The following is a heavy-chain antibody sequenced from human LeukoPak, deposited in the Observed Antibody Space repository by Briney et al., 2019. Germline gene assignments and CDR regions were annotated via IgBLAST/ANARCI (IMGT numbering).Heavy chain of an antibody. D-gene: IGHD1-7*01. Sequence: GGSLRLSCAASGFTFSSYDVHWVRQGIGKGLEWVSGIATTGATFYAGSVKGRFTISRENAKKSLYLQMNDLRAGDTAVYHCARGGELGFDSWGQGALVTVSS. CDR2: IATTGAT. V-gene: IGHV3-13*01. J-gene: IGHJ5*01. CDR1: GFTFSSYD. CDR3: ARGGELGFDS.